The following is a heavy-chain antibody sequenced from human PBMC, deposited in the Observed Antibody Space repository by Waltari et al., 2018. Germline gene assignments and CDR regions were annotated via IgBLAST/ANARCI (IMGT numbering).Heavy chain of an antibody. CDR3: ARVLQWLVFQGAFDI. CDR1: GGSFSGYS. Sequence: QVQLQQWGAGLLKPSETLSLPCAVYGGSFSGYSWSWIRQPPGKGLEWIGEINHSGSTNYNPSLKSRVTISVDTSKNQFSLKLSSVTAADTAVYYCARVLQWLVFQGAFDIWGQGTMVTVSS. D-gene: IGHD6-19*01. J-gene: IGHJ3*02. V-gene: IGHV4-34*01. CDR2: INHSGST.